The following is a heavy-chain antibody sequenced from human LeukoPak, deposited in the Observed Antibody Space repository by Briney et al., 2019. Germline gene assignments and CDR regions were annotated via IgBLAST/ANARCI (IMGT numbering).Heavy chain of an antibody. CDR2: IYYSGST. CDR1: GGSISSGDYY. CDR3: ARVVDSRASYCGGDCYSGAFDI. J-gene: IGHJ3*02. V-gene: IGHV4-30-4*01. Sequence: SETLSLTCTVSGGSISSGDYYWSWIRQPPGKGLEWIGYIYYSGSTYYNPSLKSRVTISVDTSKNQFSLKLSSVTAADTAVYYCARVVDSRASYCGGDCYSGAFDIWGQGTMVTVSS. D-gene: IGHD2-21*02.